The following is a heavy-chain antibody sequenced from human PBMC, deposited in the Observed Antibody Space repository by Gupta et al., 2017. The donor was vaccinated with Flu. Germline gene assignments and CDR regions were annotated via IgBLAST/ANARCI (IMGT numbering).Heavy chain of an antibody. CDR1: GGYFTGSS. CDR2: IHHSGST. J-gene: IGHJ5*02. CDR3: ARGGLATNYFDP. Sequence: QVQLQQWGAGLLKPSETLSLTCTVSGGYFTGSSWTWIRQPPGKGLEWIGDIHHSGSTNYNSSLRSRVTISVDTPNYQFSLKLTAVTAADTAVYFCARGGLATNYFDPWGQGTLVTVSS. V-gene: IGHV4-34*01. D-gene: IGHD6-13*01.